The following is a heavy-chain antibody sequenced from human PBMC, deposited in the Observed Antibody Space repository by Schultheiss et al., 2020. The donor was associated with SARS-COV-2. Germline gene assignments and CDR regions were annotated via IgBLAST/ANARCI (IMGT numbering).Heavy chain of an antibody. J-gene: IGHJ5*02. V-gene: IGHV3-7*01. CDR2: IKQDGSEK. D-gene: IGHD1-26*01. CDR1: GFPFSDYY. Sequence: GGSLRLSCAASGFPFSDYYMTWLRQAPGRGLEWVANIKQDGSEKYYVDSVKGRFTISRDNAKNSLYLQMNSLRAEDTAVYYCARDRGSYYRWFDPWGQGTLVTVSS. CDR3: ARDRGSYYRWFDP.